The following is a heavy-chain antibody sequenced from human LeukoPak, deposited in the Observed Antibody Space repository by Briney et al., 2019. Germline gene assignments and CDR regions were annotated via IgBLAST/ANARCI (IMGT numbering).Heavy chain of an antibody. D-gene: IGHD2-2*01. J-gene: IGHJ6*03. CDR1: GFTFSSYW. CDR2: IKQDGSEK. Sequence: PGGSLRLSCAASGFTFSSYWMSWVRQAPGKGLEWVANIKQDGSEKYYVESVKGRFTISRDNAKNSLYVQMNSLRAEDTAVYYCARVGSDTRAYYYYYYYMDVWGKGITVTVSS. V-gene: IGHV3-7*01. CDR3: ARVGSDTRAYYYYYYYMDV.